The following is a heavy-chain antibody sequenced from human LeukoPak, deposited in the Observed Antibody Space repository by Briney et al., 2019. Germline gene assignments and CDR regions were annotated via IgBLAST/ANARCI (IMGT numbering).Heavy chain of an antibody. J-gene: IGHJ4*02. CDR3: ARGWLAETTVVTPYNY. CDR1: GFTFSSYS. Sequence: GGSLRLSCAASGFTFSSYSMNWVRQAPGKGLEWVSSISSSSSYIYYADSVKGRFTISRDNAKNSLYLQMSSLRSEDTAVYYCARGWLAETTVVTPYNYWGQGTLVTVSS. CDR2: ISSSSSYI. D-gene: IGHD4-23*01. V-gene: IGHV3-21*04.